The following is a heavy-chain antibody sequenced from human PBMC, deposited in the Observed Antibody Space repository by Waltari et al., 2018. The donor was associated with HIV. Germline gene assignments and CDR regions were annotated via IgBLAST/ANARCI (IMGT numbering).Heavy chain of an antibody. V-gene: IGHV3-11*01. CDR3: ARDFSSSSGFDA. D-gene: IGHD6-6*01. CDR2: IRPSGNII. CDR1: AFSFSDYY. J-gene: IGHJ5*02. Sequence: QVQLVESGGGLVKPGGSLRLSCATSAFSFSDYYMSWIRQAPGKGLECLSYIRPSGNIIHYGDSIKGRFTISRDNAKKSLFLQMNSLRAEDTAVYYCARDFSSSSGFDAWGQGTLVTVSS.